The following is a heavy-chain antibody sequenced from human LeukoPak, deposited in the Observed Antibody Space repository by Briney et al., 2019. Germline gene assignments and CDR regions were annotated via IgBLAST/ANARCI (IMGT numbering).Heavy chain of an antibody. CDR1: GGTFSSYA. Sequence: SVKVSCKASGGTFSSYAISWVRQAPGQGLEWMGGIIPIFGTANYAQKFQGRVMITTDESTSTAYMELSSLRSEDTAVYYCARVPAPDGAFDSWGQETMVTVSS. CDR3: ARVPAPDGAFDS. V-gene: IGHV1-69*05. D-gene: IGHD2-2*01. CDR2: IIPIFGTA. J-gene: IGHJ3*02.